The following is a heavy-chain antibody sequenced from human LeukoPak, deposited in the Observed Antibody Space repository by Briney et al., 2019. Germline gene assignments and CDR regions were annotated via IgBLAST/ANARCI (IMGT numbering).Heavy chain of an antibody. V-gene: IGHV3-21*01. CDR2: ISSSSSYI. CDR1: GFTFSSYS. CDR3: ARGLGYCSSTSCYENYYYGMDV. J-gene: IGHJ6*02. D-gene: IGHD2-2*01. Sequence: GGSLRLSCAASGFTFSSYSMNWVRQAPGKGLEWVSSISSSSSYIYYADSVKGGFTISRDNARNSLYLQMNSLRAEDTAVYYCARGLGYCSSTSCYENYYYGMDVWGQGTTVTVSS.